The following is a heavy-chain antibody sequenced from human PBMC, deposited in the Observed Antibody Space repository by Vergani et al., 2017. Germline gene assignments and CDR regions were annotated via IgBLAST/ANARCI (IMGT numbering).Heavy chain of an antibody. CDR2: IYHSGST. CDR1: GYSISSGYY. J-gene: IGHJ4*02. CDR3: AREGTMGRGVNPLDY. D-gene: IGHD3-10*01. Sequence: QVQLQESGPGLVKPSETLSLTCAVSGYSISSGYYWGWIRQPPGKGLEWIGSIYHSGSTYYNPSLKSRVTISVDTSKNQFSLKLSSVTAADTAVYCWAREGTMGRGVNPLDYWGQGTLVTVSS. V-gene: IGHV4-38-2*02.